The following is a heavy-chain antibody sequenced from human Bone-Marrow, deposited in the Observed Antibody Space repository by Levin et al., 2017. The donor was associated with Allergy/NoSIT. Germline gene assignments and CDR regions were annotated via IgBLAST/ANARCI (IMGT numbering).Heavy chain of an antibody. V-gene: IGHV4-34*01. J-gene: IGHJ5*02. Sequence: TSETLSLTCAVYGGSFSGYYWSWIRQPPGKGLEWIGEINHSGSTNYNPSLKSRVTISVDTSKNQFSLKLSSVTAADTAVYYCARSYDILTNWFDPWGQGTLVTVSS. CDR1: GGSFSGYY. CDR2: INHSGST. D-gene: IGHD3-9*01. CDR3: ARSYDILTNWFDP.